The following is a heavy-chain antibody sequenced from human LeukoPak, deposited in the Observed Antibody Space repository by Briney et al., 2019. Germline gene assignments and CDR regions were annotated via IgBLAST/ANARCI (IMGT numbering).Heavy chain of an antibody. J-gene: IGHJ3*02. V-gene: IGHV1-18*01. CDR3: AKDPTTWAYDAFDI. D-gene: IGHD4-17*01. Sequence: ASVKVSCKASGYTFTSYGISWVRQAPGQGLEWMGWISAYNGNTNYAQKLQGRVTMTTDTSTSTAYMELRSLRSDDTAVYYCAKDPTTWAYDAFDIWGQGTMVTVSS. CDR2: ISAYNGNT. CDR1: GYTFTSYG.